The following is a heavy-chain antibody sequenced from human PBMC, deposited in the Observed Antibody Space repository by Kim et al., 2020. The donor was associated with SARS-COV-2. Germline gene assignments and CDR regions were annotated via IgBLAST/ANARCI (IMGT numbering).Heavy chain of an antibody. CDR2: IYYSGST. Sequence: SETLSLTCTVSGGSISSSSYYWGWIRQPPGKGLEWIGSIYYSGSTYYNPSLKSRVTISVDTSKNQFSLKLNSVTAADTAVYYCARDALGSYYDILTGFNAFDIWGQGTMVTVSS. CDR1: GGSISSSSYY. V-gene: IGHV4-39*07. J-gene: IGHJ3*02. D-gene: IGHD3-9*01. CDR3: ARDALGSYYDILTGFNAFDI.